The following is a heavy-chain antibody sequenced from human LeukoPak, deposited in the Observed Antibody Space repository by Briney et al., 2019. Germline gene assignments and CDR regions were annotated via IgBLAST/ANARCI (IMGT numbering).Heavy chain of an antibody. Sequence: SETLSLTCAVYGGSFSGYYWSWIRQPPGKGLEWIGGINHSGSTNYNPSLKSRVTISVDTSKNQFSLKLSSVTAADTAVYYCASRGYYYGNYWGQGTLVTVSS. CDR1: GGSFSGYY. CDR2: INHSGST. D-gene: IGHD3-22*01. V-gene: IGHV4-34*01. J-gene: IGHJ4*02. CDR3: ASRGYYYGNY.